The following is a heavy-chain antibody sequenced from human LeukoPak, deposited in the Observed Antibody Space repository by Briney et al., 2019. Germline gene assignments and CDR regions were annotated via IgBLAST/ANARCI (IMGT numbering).Heavy chain of an antibody. V-gene: IGHV1-2*02. CDR1: GYTFTGYY. CDR2: INPNSGGT. D-gene: IGHD2-2*01. J-gene: IGHJ6*02. Sequence: ASVKVSCKASGYTFTGYYMHWVRQAPGQGLEWMGWINPNSGGTNYAQKLQGRVTMTTDTSTSTAYMELRSLRSDDTAVYYCAREYCSSTSCYAGLYYYYYGMDVWGQGTTVTVSS. CDR3: AREYCSSTSCYAGLYYYYYGMDV.